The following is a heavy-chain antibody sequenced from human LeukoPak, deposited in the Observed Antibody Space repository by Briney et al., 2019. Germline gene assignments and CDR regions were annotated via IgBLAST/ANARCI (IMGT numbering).Heavy chain of an antibody. Sequence: ASVKVSCKVSGYTLTELSMHWVRQAPGKGLEWMGGFDPEDGETIYAQKFQGRVTMTEGTSTDTAYMELSSLRSEDTAVYYCAATNRWELLPANYWGQGTLVTVSS. V-gene: IGHV1-24*01. CDR3: AATNRWELLPANY. CDR2: FDPEDGET. J-gene: IGHJ4*02. D-gene: IGHD1-26*01. CDR1: GYTLTELS.